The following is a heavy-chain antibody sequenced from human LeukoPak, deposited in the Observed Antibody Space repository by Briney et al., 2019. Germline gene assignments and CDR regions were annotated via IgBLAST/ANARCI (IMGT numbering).Heavy chain of an antibody. Sequence: KPSETLSFTSAVYGGSFSGYYWSCIRQPPGKGLGWIGEINHSGSTNYNPSLKSRVTISVDTSKNKFSLKMSSVTAADTADHYCARGGIAAAGPPRSSGYSYWGQGTLVTVSS. CDR1: GGSFSGYY. J-gene: IGHJ4*02. CDR3: ARGGIAAAGPPRSSGYSY. V-gene: IGHV4-34*01. D-gene: IGHD6-13*01. CDR2: INHSGST.